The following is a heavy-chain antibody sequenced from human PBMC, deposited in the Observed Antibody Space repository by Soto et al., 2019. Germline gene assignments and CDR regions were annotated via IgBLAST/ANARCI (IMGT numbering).Heavy chain of an antibody. CDR2: IYHSEST. CDR1: GGSISSGGYS. D-gene: IGHD6-6*01. CDR3: ARADSSSAIDY. Sequence: SETLSLTCAVSGGSISSGGYSWSWIRQPPGKGLEWIGYIYHSESTYYNPSLKSRVTISVDRSKNQFSLKLSSVTAADTAVYYCARADSSSAIDYWGQGTLVTVSS. J-gene: IGHJ4*02. V-gene: IGHV4-30-2*01.